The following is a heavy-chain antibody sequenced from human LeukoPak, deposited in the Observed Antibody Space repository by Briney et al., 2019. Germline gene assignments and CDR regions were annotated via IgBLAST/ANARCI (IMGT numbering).Heavy chain of an antibody. J-gene: IGHJ4*02. D-gene: IGHD3-16*01. Sequence: PGGSLRLSCAASGFTFSSYAMHWVRQAPGKGLEWVAVISYDGSNKYYADSVKGRFTISRDNSKNTLYLQMNSVRAEDTAVYYCARSGGPTSFDYWGQGTLVTVSS. V-gene: IGHV3-30-3*01. CDR3: ARSGGPTSFDY. CDR2: ISYDGSNK. CDR1: GFTFSSYA.